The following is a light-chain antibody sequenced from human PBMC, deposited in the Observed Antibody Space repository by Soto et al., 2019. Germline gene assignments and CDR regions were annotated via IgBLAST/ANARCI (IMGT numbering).Light chain of an antibody. J-gene: IGKJ1*01. CDR1: QSIRRW. CDR2: DAS. Sequence: EIPLTKCHFTLTESPATRASITFRASQSIRRWLAWYQQKPGKAPKLLIYDASSLESGVPSRFSGSGSGTEFTLTISSLQSDDFATYYCQQYTTYWTFGQGTKVDIK. V-gene: IGKV1-5*01. CDR3: QQYTTYWT.